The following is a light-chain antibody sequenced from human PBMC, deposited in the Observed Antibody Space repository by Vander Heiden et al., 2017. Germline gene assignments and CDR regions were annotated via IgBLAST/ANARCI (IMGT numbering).Light chain of an antibody. CDR3: QQRSTPFT. Sequence: EIVFTPSPATLSLSPGERATLSCRASQSVSSYLAWYQQKPGQAPRLLIYDASNRATGIPARFSGSGSGTDFTLTISSLEPEDFAVYYCQQRSTPFTFGPGTKVDIK. V-gene: IGKV3-11*01. CDR1: QSVSSY. CDR2: DAS. J-gene: IGKJ3*01.